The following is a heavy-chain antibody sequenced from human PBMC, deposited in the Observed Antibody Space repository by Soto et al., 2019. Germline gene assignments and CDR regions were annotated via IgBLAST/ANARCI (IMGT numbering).Heavy chain of an antibody. CDR2: IYYSGST. D-gene: IGHD3-22*01. V-gene: IGHV4-31*03. CDR1: GGSISSGGYY. Sequence: SETLSLTCTVSGGSISSGGYYWSWIRQHPGKGLEWIGYIYYSGSTYYNPSLKSRVTISVDTSKNQFSLKLSSVTAADTAVYYCARGTHYYDSSGGDYWGQGTTVTVSS. CDR3: ARGTHYYDSSGGDY. J-gene: IGHJ4*03.